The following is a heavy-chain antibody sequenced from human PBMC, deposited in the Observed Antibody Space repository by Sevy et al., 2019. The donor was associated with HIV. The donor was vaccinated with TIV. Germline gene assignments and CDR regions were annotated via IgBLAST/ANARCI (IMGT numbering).Heavy chain of an antibody. J-gene: IGHJ6*02. Sequence: ASVKVSCKASGYTFTSYGISWVRQAPGQGLEWMGWISAYNGNTNYAQKLQGRVTMTTDTSTSTAYMELRSLRSDDTAVYYCARDQSKAAVGDLFYYYYGMDVWGQGTTVTVSS. CDR1: GYTFTSYG. D-gene: IGHD6-13*01. CDR3: ARDQSKAAVGDLFYYYYGMDV. V-gene: IGHV1-18*01. CDR2: ISAYNGNT.